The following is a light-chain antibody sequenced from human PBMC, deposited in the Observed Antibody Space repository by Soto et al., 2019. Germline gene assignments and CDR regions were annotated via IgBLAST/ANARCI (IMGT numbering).Light chain of an antibody. CDR3: QQANSFPIT. V-gene: IGKV1-8*01. J-gene: IGKJ5*01. CDR2: AAS. CDR1: QGISSY. Sequence: IRMTQSPSSLSASTGDRVTITCRASQGISSYLAWYQQKPGKAPKLLIYAASTLQSGVPSRFSGSGSGTDFTLTISSLQPEDFATYYCQQANSFPITFGQGTRLEIK.